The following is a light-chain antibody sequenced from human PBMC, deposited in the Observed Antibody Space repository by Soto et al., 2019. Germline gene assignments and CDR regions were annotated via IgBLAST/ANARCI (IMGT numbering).Light chain of an antibody. CDR2: EAS. J-gene: IGKJ2*01. CDR1: QSVGSTY. V-gene: IGKV3-20*01. CDR3: QQFGTSPRYT. Sequence: EILLTQSPGTLSLSPGERATLSCRTSQSVGSTYLAWYQQKPGQAPRLLIYEASRRATDIPDRFSSSGSGTDFTLTISRLEPEDFAVYYCQQFGTSPRYTFGQGTKLEI.